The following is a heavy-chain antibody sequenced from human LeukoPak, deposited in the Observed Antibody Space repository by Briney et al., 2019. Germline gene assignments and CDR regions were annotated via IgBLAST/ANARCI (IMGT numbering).Heavy chain of an antibody. J-gene: IGHJ4*02. D-gene: IGHD4-17*01. CDR3: ARGGGYYGIDY. Sequence: GGSLRLSCAASGFTFSSYSMNWVRQAPGKGLEWVSVVYADGATYYADSVKGRFTVSRDNSKNTLYLQMNGLRAEDTAVYFCARGGGYYGIDYWGQGTLVTVSS. CDR1: GFTFSSYS. CDR2: VYADGAT. V-gene: IGHV3-53*01.